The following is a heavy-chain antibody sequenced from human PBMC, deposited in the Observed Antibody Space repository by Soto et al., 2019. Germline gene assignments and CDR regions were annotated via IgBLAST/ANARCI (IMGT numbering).Heavy chain of an antibody. CDR3: ARGGYSSGWTRGWFDP. CDR1: GFTVSSNY. D-gene: IGHD6-19*01. CDR2: IYSGGST. Sequence: GGSLRLSCAASGFTVSSNYMSWVRQAPGKGLEWVSVIYSGGSTYYADSVKGRFTISRDNSKNTLYLQMNSLRAEDTAVYYRARGGYSSGWTRGWFDPWGQGTLVTVSS. J-gene: IGHJ5*02. V-gene: IGHV3-53*01.